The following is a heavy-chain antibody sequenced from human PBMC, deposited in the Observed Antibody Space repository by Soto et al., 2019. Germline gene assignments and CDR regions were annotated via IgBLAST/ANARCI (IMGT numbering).Heavy chain of an antibody. V-gene: IGHV4-34*01. D-gene: IGHD2-15*01. CDR3: ARVGGQPSTYYFDY. J-gene: IGHJ4*02. CDR1: GGSFSGYY. Sequence: SETLSLTCAVYGGSFSGYYWSWIRQPPGKGLEWIGEINHSGSTNYNPSLKSRVTISVDTSKNQFSLKLSSVTAADTAVYYCARVGGQPSTYYFDYWGQGTLVTVSS. CDR2: INHSGST.